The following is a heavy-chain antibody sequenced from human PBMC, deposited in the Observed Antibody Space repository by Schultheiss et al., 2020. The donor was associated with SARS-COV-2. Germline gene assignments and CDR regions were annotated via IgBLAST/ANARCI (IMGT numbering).Heavy chain of an antibody. J-gene: IGHJ4*02. V-gene: IGHV3-30*18. D-gene: IGHD4-17*01. CDR3: AKGSHDYGDPHVGY. CDR1: GFTFSSYG. CDR2: ISYDGSNK. Sequence: GGSLRLSCAASGFTFSSYGMHWVRQAPGKGLEWVAVISYDGSNKYYADSVKGRFTISRDNSKNTLYLQMNSLRAEDTAVYYCAKGSHDYGDPHVGYWGQGTLVTVSS.